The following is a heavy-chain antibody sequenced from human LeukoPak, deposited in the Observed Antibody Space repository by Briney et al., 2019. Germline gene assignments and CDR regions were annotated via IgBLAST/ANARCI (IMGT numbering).Heavy chain of an antibody. CDR2: IYYSGST. V-gene: IGHV4-59*01. CDR3: ARTYSSSSPFDY. J-gene: IGHJ4*02. CDR1: GGSFSGYY. D-gene: IGHD6-6*01. Sequence: SETLSLTCAVYGGSFSGYYWSWIRQPPGKGLEWIGYIYYSGSTNYNPSLKSRVTISVDTSKNQFSLKLSSVTAADTAVYYCARTYSSSSPFDYWGQGTLVTVSS.